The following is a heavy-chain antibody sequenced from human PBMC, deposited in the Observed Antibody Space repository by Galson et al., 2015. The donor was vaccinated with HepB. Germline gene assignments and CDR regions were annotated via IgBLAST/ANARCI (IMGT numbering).Heavy chain of an antibody. J-gene: IGHJ4*02. CDR2: IRYDEYEY. CDR3: VRDRTYKGGNFFDF. Sequence: SLRLSCAASGFSFSGYWVSWIRQAPGKRPEWVANIRYDEYEYYYADFVKGRFTISRDNARNSVFLQMSSLRRDDTAIYYCVRDRTYKGGNFFDFWGQGALVTVSS. V-gene: IGHV3-7*03. CDR1: GFSFSGYW. D-gene: IGHD3-10*01.